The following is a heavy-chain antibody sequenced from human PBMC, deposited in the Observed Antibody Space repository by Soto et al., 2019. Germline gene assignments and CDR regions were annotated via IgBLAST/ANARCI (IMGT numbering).Heavy chain of an antibody. J-gene: IGHJ5*02. Sequence: QVQLQESGPGLVKPSETLSLTCTVSGGSISSYYWSWIRQPPGKGLAWIGYIHYSGSTNYNPSLKSRVTISVDTSKNQFSLKLNSVTAADTAVYYCARPHGGSSGWDNWFDPWGQGTLVTVSS. CDR3: ARPHGGSSGWDNWFDP. CDR1: GGSISSYY. CDR2: IHYSGST. D-gene: IGHD6-25*01. V-gene: IGHV4-59*01.